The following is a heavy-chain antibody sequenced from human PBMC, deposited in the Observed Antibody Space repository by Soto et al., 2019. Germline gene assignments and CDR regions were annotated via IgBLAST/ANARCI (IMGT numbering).Heavy chain of an antibody. V-gene: IGHV4-39*01. CDR3: ARSMHSSSWSYYYGMDV. CDR2: IYYSGST. Sequence: SETLSLTCTVSGGSISSSSYYWGRIRQPPVKGLEWIGSIYYSGSTYYNPSLKSRVTITVDTSNHQFSLKLSSVTAADTAVYYCARSMHSSSWSYYYGMDVWGQGTTVTVSS. CDR1: GGSISSSSYY. J-gene: IGHJ6*02. D-gene: IGHD6-13*01.